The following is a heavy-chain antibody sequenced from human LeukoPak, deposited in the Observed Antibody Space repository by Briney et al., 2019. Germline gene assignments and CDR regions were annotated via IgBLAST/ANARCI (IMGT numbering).Heavy chain of an antibody. CDR1: GGSISSSTYY. CDR2: IYYTGTT. CDR3: ASAPRQGSIGGLDY. D-gene: IGHD3-16*01. Sequence: PSETLSLTCTVSGGSISSSTYYWGWIHQPPGKGLEWIGAIYYTGTTYYNPSLRSRVTISVDTSKNHFSLKLSSVTAADTALYYCASAPRQGSIGGLDYWGQGTLVTVSS. J-gene: IGHJ4*02. V-gene: IGHV4-39*02.